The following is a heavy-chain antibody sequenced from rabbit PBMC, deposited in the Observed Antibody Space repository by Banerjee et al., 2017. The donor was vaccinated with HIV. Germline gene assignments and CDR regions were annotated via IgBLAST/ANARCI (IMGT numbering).Heavy chain of an antibody. CDR1: GFSFSNKYV. Sequence: QQQLEESGGGLVKPEGSLTLTCTASGFSFSNKYVMCWVRQAPGKGPEWIGCIDAGDSDDTIYASWAKGRFTISKTSSTTVTLQMTSLTAADTATYFCARDQAGSTGYAYGNYHFNLWGQGTLVTVS. V-gene: IGHV1S45*01. CDR2: IDAGDSDDT. J-gene: IGHJ4*01. CDR3: ARDQAGSTGYAYGNYHFNL. D-gene: IGHD6-1*01.